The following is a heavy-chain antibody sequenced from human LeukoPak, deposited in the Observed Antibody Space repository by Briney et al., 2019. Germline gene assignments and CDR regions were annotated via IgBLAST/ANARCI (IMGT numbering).Heavy chain of an antibody. J-gene: IGHJ4*02. V-gene: IGHV1-2*02. Sequence: VASVKVSCKASGYTFTSYDINWVRQAPGQGLEWMGWINPNSGGTNFAQKFQGRVTMTRDTSISTAYMELSSLTSDDTALNYCSSSLRNYFDYWGQGTLVTVSS. CDR1: GYTFTSYD. CDR3: SSSLRNYFDY. CDR2: INPNSGGT.